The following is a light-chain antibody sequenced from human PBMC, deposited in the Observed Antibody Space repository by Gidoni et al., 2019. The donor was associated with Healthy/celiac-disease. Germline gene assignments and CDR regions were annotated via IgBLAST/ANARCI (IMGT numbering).Light chain of an antibody. CDR1: SSDVGGYNY. J-gene: IGLJ2*01. CDR2: DVS. V-gene: IGLV2-14*01. CDR3: SSYTSSSLVV. Sequence: QSALTQPASVSGSPGQSITISCTGTSSDVGGYNYVSWYQQPPGKAPNLMIYDVSNRPSGVSNRFSGSKSGNTASLTISGLQAEDEADYYCSSYTSSSLVVFGGGTKLT.